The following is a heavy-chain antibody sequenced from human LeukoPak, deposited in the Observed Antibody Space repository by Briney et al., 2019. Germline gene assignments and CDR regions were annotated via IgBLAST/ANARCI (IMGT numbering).Heavy chain of an antibody. CDR2: IYHSGGT. Sequence: SGTLSLTCAVSGVSISTNNWWTWVRQAPGKGLEWIGEIYHSGGTNYNPSLRSRVTMSVDKSKNRLSLNLFSITAADTAVYYCARGGGYSTSPNWFDPWGQGSLVTVSS. D-gene: IGHD6-13*01. CDR1: GVSISTNNW. CDR3: ARGGGYSTSPNWFDP. V-gene: IGHV4-4*02. J-gene: IGHJ5*02.